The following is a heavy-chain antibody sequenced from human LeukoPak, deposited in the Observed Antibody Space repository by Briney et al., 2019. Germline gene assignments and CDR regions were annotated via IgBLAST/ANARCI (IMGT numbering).Heavy chain of an antibody. CDR3: ARGGYCSGGSCYHFDY. V-gene: IGHV4-4*02. J-gene: IGHJ4*02. CDR1: GGSISSSNW. Sequence: SETLSLTCAVSGGSISSSNWSSWVRQPPGKGLEWIGEIYHSGSTNYNPSLKSRVTISVDKSKNQFSLKLSSVTAADTAVYYCARGGYCSGGSCYHFDYWGQGTLVTVSS. D-gene: IGHD2-15*01. CDR2: IYHSGST.